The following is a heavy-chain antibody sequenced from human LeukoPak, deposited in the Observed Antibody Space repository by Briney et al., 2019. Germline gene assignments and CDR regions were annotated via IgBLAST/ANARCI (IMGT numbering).Heavy chain of an antibody. CDR1: GFTFSSYW. CDR3: ARETQGSGSSYYHHGMDV. V-gene: IGHV3-7*03. CDR2: IKQDGSEK. Sequence: KPGGSLRLSCAASGFTFSSYWMSWVRQAPGKGLEWVANIKQDGSEKYYVDSVKGRFTISRDNAKNSLYLQMNSLRAEDTAVYYCARETQGSGSSYYHHGMDVWGKGTTVTVSS. D-gene: IGHD3-10*01. J-gene: IGHJ6*04.